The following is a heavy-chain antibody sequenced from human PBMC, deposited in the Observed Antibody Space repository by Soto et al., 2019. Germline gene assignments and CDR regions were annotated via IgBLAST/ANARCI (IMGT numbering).Heavy chain of an antibody. J-gene: IGHJ4*02. CDR1: GFTFDNYE. CDR3: AKEATNINNFDY. V-gene: IGHV3-48*03. CDR2: ISSSGSVT. D-gene: IGHD1-26*01. Sequence: LRLSCAASGFTFDNYEMNWVRQAQGKGLEWLSYISSSGSVTYYADSVKGRFTISRDNAKYSLFLQMNSLRAEDTAVYYCAKEATNINNFDYWGQGTLVTVSS.